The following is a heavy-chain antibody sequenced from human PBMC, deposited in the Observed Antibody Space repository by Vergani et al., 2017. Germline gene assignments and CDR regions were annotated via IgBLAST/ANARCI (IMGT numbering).Heavy chain of an antibody. CDR1: GGTFSSYA. V-gene: IGHV1-69*11. J-gene: IGHJ5*02. CDR2: IIPILGTA. CDR3: ARCSGGSCYVEGWFDP. D-gene: IGHD2-15*01. Sequence: QVQLVQSGAEVKKPGSSVKVSCKASGGTFSSYAISWVRQAPGQGLEWMGRIIPILGTANYAQKFQGRVTITADESTSTAYMELRSLRSEDTAVYYCARCSGGSCYVEGWFDPWGQGTLVTVSS.